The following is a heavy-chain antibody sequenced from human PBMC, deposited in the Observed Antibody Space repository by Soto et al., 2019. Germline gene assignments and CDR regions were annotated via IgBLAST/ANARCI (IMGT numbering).Heavy chain of an antibody. CDR1: GYTFSTYG. J-gene: IGHJ5*02. V-gene: IGHV1-18*01. CDR3: ARDLIAVRPGWFDP. D-gene: IGHD6-6*01. CDR2: ISAYNGNT. Sequence: ASVKVSCKASGYTFSTYGVSWVRQAPGQGLEWMGWISAYNGNTNYAQKFQGRVTMTTDTFTSTAYMELRSLRSDDTAVYYCARDLIAVRPGWFDPWGQGTLVTVSS.